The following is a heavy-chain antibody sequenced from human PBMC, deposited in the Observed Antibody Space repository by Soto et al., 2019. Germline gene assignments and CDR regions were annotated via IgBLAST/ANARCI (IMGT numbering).Heavy chain of an antibody. V-gene: IGHV3-23*01. J-gene: IGHJ6*02. CDR2: ISGSGGST. CDR1: GFTFSSYA. Sequence: EVQLLESGGGLVQPGGSLRLSCAASGFTFSSYAMSWVHQAPGKGLEWVSAISGSGGSTYYADSVKGRFTISRDNSKNTLYLQMNSLRAEDTAVYYCARSGYYSGMGMDVWGQGTTVTVSS. CDR3: ARSGYYSGMGMDV. D-gene: IGHD3-3*01.